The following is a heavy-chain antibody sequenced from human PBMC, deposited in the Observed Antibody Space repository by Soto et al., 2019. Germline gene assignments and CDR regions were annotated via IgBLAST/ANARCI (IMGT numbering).Heavy chain of an antibody. D-gene: IGHD1-26*01. J-gene: IGHJ4*02. CDR3: AKTTGLRGELPPDY. CDR1: GFTFSSYG. Sequence: QVQLVESGGGVVQPGRSLRLSCAASGFTFSSYGMHWVRQAPGKGLEWVAVISYDGSNKYYADSVKGRFPISRDNSKNTLYLQMNSLRAEDTAVYYCAKTTGLRGELPPDYWGQGTLVTVSS. CDR2: ISYDGSNK. V-gene: IGHV3-30*18.